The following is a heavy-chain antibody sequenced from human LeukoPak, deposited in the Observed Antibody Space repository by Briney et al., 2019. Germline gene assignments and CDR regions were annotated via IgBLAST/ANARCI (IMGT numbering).Heavy chain of an antibody. CDR3: ARDRVEMATIDY. CDR2: ISSSGSTI. V-gene: IGHV3-11*04. CDR1: GFTFSDYY. D-gene: IGHD5-24*01. J-gene: IGHJ4*02. Sequence: GSLRLSCAASGFTFSDYYMSWIRQAPGKGLEWVSYISSSGSTIYYADSVKGRFTISRDNAKNSLYLQMNSLRAEDTAVYYCARDRVEMATIDYWGQGTLVTVSS.